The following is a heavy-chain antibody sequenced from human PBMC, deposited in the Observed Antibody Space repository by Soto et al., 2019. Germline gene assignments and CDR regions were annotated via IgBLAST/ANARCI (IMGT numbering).Heavy chain of an antibody. D-gene: IGHD3-9*01. V-gene: IGHV3-23*01. Sequence: PGGSLRLSCAASGFTFSSYAMSWVRQAPGKGLEWVSAISGSGGSTYYADSVKGRFTISRDNSKNTLYLQMNSLRAEDTAVYYCARAYRMDFLTGYPNWFDPLGKGTLLPVSS. J-gene: IGHJ5*02. CDR1: GFTFSSYA. CDR3: ARAYRMDFLTGYPNWFDP. CDR2: ISGSGGST.